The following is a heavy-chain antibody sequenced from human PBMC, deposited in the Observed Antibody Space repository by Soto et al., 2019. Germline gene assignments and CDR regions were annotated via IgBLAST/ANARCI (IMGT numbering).Heavy chain of an antibody. D-gene: IGHD1-26*01. Sequence: SETLSLTCTFSGTSISSSDYYWGWIRQPPGKGLEWITSIYYTGMTYYNPSLKSRVTISVDTSMNQFSLKLSSVTAADTAVYYCARRYGSAIDYWGQGTLVTVS. V-gene: IGHV4-39*01. CDR3: ARRYGSAIDY. CDR1: GTSISSSDYY. CDR2: IYYTGMT. J-gene: IGHJ4*02.